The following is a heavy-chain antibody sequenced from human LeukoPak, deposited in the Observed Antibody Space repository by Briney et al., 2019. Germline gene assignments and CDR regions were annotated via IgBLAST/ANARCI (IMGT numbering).Heavy chain of an antibody. CDR3: ARGPRITMVRGVSRCSASFDY. Sequence: PSETLSLTCAVSGGAISSNTWWSWVRQPPGKGLEWIGELYHTGSTNYNPSLKSRVTISVDTSKNQFSLKLSSVTAADTAVYYCARGPRITMVRGVSRCSASFDYWGQGTLVTVSS. J-gene: IGHJ4*02. CDR1: GGAISSNTW. V-gene: IGHV4-4*02. CDR2: LYHTGST. D-gene: IGHD3-10*01.